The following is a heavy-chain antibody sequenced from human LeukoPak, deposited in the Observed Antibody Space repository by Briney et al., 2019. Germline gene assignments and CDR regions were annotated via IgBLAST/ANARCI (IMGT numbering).Heavy chain of an antibody. CDR1: SGSISSYY. J-gene: IGHJ4*02. CDR2: IYHSGST. D-gene: IGHD5-12*01. V-gene: IGHV4-38-2*02. CDR3: ASEYSGYGHFDY. Sequence: SETLSLTCTVSSGSISSYYWSWIRQPPGKGLEWIGSIYHSGSTYYNPSLKSRVTISVDTSKNQFSLKLSSVTAADTAVYYCASEYSGYGHFDYWGQGTLVTVSS.